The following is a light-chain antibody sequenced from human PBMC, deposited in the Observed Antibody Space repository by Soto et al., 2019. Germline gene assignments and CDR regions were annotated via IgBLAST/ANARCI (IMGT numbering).Light chain of an antibody. CDR1: QSISSY. V-gene: IGKV1-5*01. J-gene: IGKJ1*01. Sequence: DIQMTQSPSSLSASVGDRVTITCRASQSISSYLNCYHQKPCKVPTLLIYDASSLESGVPSRFSGSGSGTEFTLTISSMQADDFATYYCQQYNSFPWTFGQGTKVDIK. CDR2: DAS. CDR3: QQYNSFPWT.